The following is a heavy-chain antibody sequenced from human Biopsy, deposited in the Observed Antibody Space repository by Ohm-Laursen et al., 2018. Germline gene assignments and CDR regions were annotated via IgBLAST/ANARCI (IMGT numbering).Heavy chain of an antibody. CDR2: INTDGTTT. CDR3: ARDDTSGGVAFDI. Sequence: SLRLSCSASRFTFSTYWMHWVRQVPGKGLVWVSRINTDGTTTTHADSVRGRFTISRDNAKNTLYLQMTSLRAEDTAFYYCARDDTSGGVAFDIWGRGTMVTVSS. V-gene: IGHV3-74*01. CDR1: RFTFSTYW. J-gene: IGHJ3*02. D-gene: IGHD3-22*01.